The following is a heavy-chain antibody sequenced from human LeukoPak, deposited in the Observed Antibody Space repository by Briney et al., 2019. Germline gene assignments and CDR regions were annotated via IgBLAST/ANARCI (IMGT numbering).Heavy chain of an antibody. CDR3: ARHFRYYYYYMDV. V-gene: IGHV4-34*01. D-gene: IGHD3-3*02. J-gene: IGHJ6*03. Sequence: SETLSLTCAVYGGSFSGYYWSWIRQPPGKGLEWIGEINHSGSTNYNPSLKSRVTISVDTSKNQFSLKLSSVTAADTAVYYCARHFRYYYYYMDVWGKGTTVTISS. CDR1: GGSFSGYY. CDR2: INHSGST.